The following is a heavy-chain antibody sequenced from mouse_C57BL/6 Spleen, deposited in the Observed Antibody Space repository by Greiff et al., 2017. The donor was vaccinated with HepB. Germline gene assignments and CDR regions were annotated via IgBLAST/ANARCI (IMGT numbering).Heavy chain of an antibody. D-gene: IGHD2-10*02. CDR3: AKSTLYCNYEDYYAVAY. V-gene: IGHV5-4*03. CDR2: ISDGGSYT. Sequence: DVMLVESGGGLVKPGGSLKLSCAASGFTFSSYAMSWVRQTPEKRLEWVATISDGGSYTYYPDNVKGRFTISRDNAKNNLYRQMSHMKSEETAMYYCAKSTLYCNYEDYYAVAYWGQGTSVTVSS. J-gene: IGHJ4*01. CDR1: GFTFSSYA.